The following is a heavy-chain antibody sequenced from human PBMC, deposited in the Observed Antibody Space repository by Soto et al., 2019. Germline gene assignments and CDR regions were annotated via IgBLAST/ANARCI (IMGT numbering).Heavy chain of an antibody. CDR1: GGSFSGYY. V-gene: IGHV4-34*01. J-gene: IGHJ6*02. CDR3: ARDKKELELRSDYYGMDV. CDR2: INHSGST. Sequence: PSETLSLTCAVYGGSFSGYYWSWIRQPPGKGLEWIGEINHSGSTNYNPSLKSRVTISVDTSKNQFSLKLSSVTAADTAVYYCARDKKELELRSDYYGMDVWGQGTTVTVSS. D-gene: IGHD1-7*01.